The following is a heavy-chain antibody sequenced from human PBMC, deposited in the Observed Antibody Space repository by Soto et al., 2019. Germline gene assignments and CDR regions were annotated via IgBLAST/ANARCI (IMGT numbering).Heavy chain of an antibody. J-gene: IGHJ6*02. Sequence: SETHSLTCAVYGGSFSGYYWSWIRQPPGKGLEWIGEINHSGSTNYNPSLKSRVTISVDTSKNQFSLKLSSVTAADTAVYYCARVSSGYEYYYYGMDVWGQGTTVNVS. CDR2: INHSGST. CDR3: ARVSSGYEYYYYGMDV. CDR1: GGSFSGYY. V-gene: IGHV4-34*01. D-gene: IGHD5-12*01.